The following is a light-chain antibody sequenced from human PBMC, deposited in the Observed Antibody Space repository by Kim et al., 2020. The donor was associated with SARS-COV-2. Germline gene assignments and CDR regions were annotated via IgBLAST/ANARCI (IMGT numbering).Light chain of an antibody. Sequence: QSALTQPPSASRSPGQSVTISCTGTSSDVGGYNYVSWYQQHPGKAPKLMIYEVSKRPSGVPDRFSGSKSGNTASLTVSGLQAEDEADYYCSSYAGSNNSVFGTGTKVTV. V-gene: IGLV2-8*02. CDR1: SSDVGGYNY. CDR2: EVS. CDR3: SSYAGSNNSV. J-gene: IGLJ1*01.